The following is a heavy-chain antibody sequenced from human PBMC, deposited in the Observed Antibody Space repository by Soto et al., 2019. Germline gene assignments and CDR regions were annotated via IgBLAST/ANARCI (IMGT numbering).Heavy chain of an antibody. Sequence: QVQLVQSGAEEKKPGASVKVSCKASGYTFTSYAMHWVRQAPGQRLEWMGWINAGNGNTKYSQKFQGRVTITRDTSASTAYMELSSLSSEDTAVYYCARAGVAAPPNDYWGQGTLVTVSS. CDR1: GYTFTSYA. D-gene: IGHD1-26*01. CDR2: INAGNGNT. V-gene: IGHV1-3*05. J-gene: IGHJ4*02. CDR3: ARAGVAAPPNDY.